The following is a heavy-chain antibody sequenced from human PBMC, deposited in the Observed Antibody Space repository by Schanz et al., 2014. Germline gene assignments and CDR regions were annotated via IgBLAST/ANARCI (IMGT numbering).Heavy chain of an antibody. CDR1: GFTFSDSW. Sequence: VQLEESGGGVVQPGGSLRLSCAASGFTFSDSWMHWVRQAPGKGLVWVSRTSNDGSFTTFADSVKGRFTISRDNAKNSLYLQMNSLRAEDTAVYYCARCEDYWGQGTLVTVSS. V-gene: IGHV3-74*02. CDR3: ARCEDY. CDR2: TSNDGSFT. J-gene: IGHJ4*02.